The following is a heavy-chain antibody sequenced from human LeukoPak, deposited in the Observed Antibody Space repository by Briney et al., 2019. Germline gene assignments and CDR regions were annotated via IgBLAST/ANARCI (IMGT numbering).Heavy chain of an antibody. J-gene: IGHJ6*04. CDR3: AELGITMIGGV. D-gene: IGHD3-10*02. CDR1: GFTFDDYA. Sequence: GGSLRLSCAASGFTFDDYAMHWVRQAPGKGLEWVSGITWNSGIIGYADSVKGRFTISRDNAKNSLYLQMNSLRAEDTAVYYCAELGITMIGGVWGKGTTVTISS. CDR2: ITWNSGII. V-gene: IGHV3-9*01.